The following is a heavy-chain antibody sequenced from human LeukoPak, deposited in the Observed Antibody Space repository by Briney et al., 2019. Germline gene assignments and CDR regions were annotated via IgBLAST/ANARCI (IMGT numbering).Heavy chain of an antibody. Sequence: GGSLRLSCAASGFTFDNYAMHWVRQAPGKGLEWVSGLTWNSGSTGYADSVKGRFTISRDNAKNSLYLKMNSLRPEDTALYYCAKAYCGSISCYFDYWGQGTLVTVSS. V-gene: IGHV3-9*01. CDR3: AKAYCGSISCYFDY. CDR2: LTWNSGST. D-gene: IGHD2-2*01. CDR1: GFTFDNYA. J-gene: IGHJ4*02.